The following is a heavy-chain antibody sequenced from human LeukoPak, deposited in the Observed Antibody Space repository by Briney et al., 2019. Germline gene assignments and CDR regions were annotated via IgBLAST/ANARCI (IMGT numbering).Heavy chain of an antibody. Sequence: GGSLRLSCAASGFTVSSNYMSWVRQAPGKGLEWVSVIYSGGSTYYADSVKGRFTISRDNSKNTLYLQMNSLRAEDTAVYYCAKDWQSWSQGYSDYWGQGTLVTVSS. CDR1: GFTVSSNY. CDR2: IYSGGST. V-gene: IGHV3-53*01. CDR3: AKDWQSWSQGYSDY. J-gene: IGHJ4*02. D-gene: IGHD2-8*01.